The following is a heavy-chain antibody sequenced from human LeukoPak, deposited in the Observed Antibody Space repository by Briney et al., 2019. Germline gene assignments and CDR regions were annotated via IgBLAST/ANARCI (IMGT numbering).Heavy chain of an antibody. V-gene: IGHV3-30*04. CDR2: ISYDGSNK. Sequence: GGSLRLSCAASGLTFSSYAMHWVRQAPGKGLEWVAVISYDGSNKYYADSVKGRFTISRDNSKNTLYLQMNSLRAEDTAVYYCARDYDYRGWPRRDYYYYVDVWGKGTTVTVSS. CDR3: ARDYDYRGWPRRDYYYYVDV. J-gene: IGHJ6*03. D-gene: IGHD3-16*01. CDR1: GLTFSSYA.